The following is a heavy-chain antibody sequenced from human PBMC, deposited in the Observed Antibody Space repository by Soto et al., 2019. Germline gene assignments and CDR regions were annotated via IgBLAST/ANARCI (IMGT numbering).Heavy chain of an antibody. CDR3: ALKWNPGYYYMDV. Sequence: GGSLRLSCAASGFIVSSNYMSWVRQAPGKGLEWVSYISSSSSTIYYADSVKGRFTISRDNAKNSLYLQTNSLRAEDTAVYYCALKWNPGYYYMDVWGKGTTVTV. D-gene: IGHD1-20*01. CDR1: GFIVSSNY. V-gene: IGHV3-48*01. CDR2: ISSSSSTI. J-gene: IGHJ6*03.